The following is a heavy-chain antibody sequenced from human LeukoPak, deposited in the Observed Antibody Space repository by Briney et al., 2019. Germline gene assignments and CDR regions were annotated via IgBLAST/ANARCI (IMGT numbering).Heavy chain of an antibody. CDR3: ARNHCRGGSCYFAC. CDR1: VGSLTSSSYY. J-gene: IGHJ4*02. D-gene: IGHD2-15*01. Sequence: SETLSLTCTVSVGSLTSSSYYWGWIRQPPGKGLEWVGSIFYSGSAYYNPSLRGRVSISADTVKNQFSLQLSSVTAADTAVYYCARNHCRGGSCYFACWGQGTRVTAS. CDR2: IFYSGSA. V-gene: IGHV4-39*01.